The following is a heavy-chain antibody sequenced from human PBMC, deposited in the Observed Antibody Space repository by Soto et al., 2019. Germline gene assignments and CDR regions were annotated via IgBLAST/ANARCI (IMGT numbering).Heavy chain of an antibody. Sequence: SDTLSLTCAVSGGSIISSNWWSWGRQPPGKGLEWIGEIYHSGSTNYNPSLKSRVTISVDKSKNQFSLKLSSVTAADTAVYYCARIAAAGTSVDYWGQGTLVTVS. D-gene: IGHD6-13*01. CDR2: IYHSGST. CDR1: GGSIISSNW. J-gene: IGHJ4*02. V-gene: IGHV4-4*02. CDR3: ARIAAAGTSVDY.